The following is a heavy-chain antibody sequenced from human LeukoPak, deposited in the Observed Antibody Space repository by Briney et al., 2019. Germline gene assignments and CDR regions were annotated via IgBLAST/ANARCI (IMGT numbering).Heavy chain of an antibody. CDR3: ARTPRREYYDSSGYHDY. CDR2: INPKNGGT. D-gene: IGHD3-22*01. J-gene: IGHJ4*02. Sequence: ASVKVSCKASGYTFTDYFMHLVRQAPGQGLEWMGWINPKNGGTNYAQNFQGRVTMTRDTSITTAYMEVRGLTSDDTAVYYCARTPRREYYDSSGYHDYWGQGTLVTVSS. V-gene: IGHV1-2*02. CDR1: GYTFTDYF.